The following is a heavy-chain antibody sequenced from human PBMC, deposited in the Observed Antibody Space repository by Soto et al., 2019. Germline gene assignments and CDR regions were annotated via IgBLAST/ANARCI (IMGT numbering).Heavy chain of an antibody. CDR1: GFTFSSYS. CDR3: ARDRIRDYDILTGYAGHYFDY. CDR2: ISSSSSTI. Sequence: EVQLVESGGGLVQPGGSLRLSCAASGFTFSSYSMNWVRQAPGKGLEWVSYISSSSSTIYYADSVKGRFTISRDNAKNSLYLQMNSRRDEDTAVYYCARDRIRDYDILTGYAGHYFDYWGQGTLVTVSS. J-gene: IGHJ4*02. V-gene: IGHV3-48*02. D-gene: IGHD3-9*01.